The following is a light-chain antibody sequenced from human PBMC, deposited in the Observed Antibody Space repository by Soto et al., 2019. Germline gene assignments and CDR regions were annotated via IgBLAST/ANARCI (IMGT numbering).Light chain of an antibody. Sequence: EIVLTQSPGTLSLSPGERATLSCRASQSVSNRYVAWYKQRPGQAPRPLIFGASIRATGIPDRFGGSGSGTDFTLTISSLEPEDFAVYYCQQYGSSLSLTFGQGTRLEIK. CDR3: QQYGSSLSLT. CDR1: QSVSNRY. V-gene: IGKV3-20*01. J-gene: IGKJ5*01. CDR2: GAS.